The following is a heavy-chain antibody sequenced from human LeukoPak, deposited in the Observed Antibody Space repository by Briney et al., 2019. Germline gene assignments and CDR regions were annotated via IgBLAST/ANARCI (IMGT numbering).Heavy chain of an antibody. CDR2: IDYSGST. V-gene: IGHV4-39*07. Sequence: SETLSLTCIVSGGSISSSSYYWGWIRQPPGKGLEWIGSIDYSGSTYYNPSLTSRVTISVDWSKNQFSLSLHSVTAADTAVYYCARGEPSTLLNNDYYIMDVWGKGITVTVSS. CDR1: GGSISSSSYY. J-gene: IGHJ6*03. D-gene: IGHD2/OR15-2a*01. CDR3: ARGEPSTLLNNDYYIMDV.